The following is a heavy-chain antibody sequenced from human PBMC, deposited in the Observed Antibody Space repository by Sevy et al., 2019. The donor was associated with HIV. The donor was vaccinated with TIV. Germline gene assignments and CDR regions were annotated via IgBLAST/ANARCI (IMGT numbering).Heavy chain of an antibody. J-gene: IGHJ4*02. CDR1: GFSFSSYG. CDR3: ARDHEFYDYGDYGPTFFPDY. CDR2: IWFDGSNS. D-gene: IGHD4-17*01. V-gene: IGHV3-33*01. Sequence: GGSLRLSCAASGFSFSSYGMHWVRQAPGKGLEWVALIWFDGSNSYYADSVKGRFTISRDTSNNTVYLQMNSLRAEDTAVYYCARDHEFYDYGDYGPTFFPDYWGQGNLVTVSS.